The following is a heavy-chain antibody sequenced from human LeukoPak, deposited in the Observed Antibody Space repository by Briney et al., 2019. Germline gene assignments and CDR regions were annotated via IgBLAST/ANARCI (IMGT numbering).Heavy chain of an antibody. J-gene: IGHJ5*02. CDR1: GYTFNNYG. Sequence: GASVKVSCKASGYTFNNYGITWVRQAPGQGLEWMGWISAYNGDTNYAQNLQGRVTMTTDTSTSTVYMELSSLRSEDTAVYYCARAQSGSYLGNWFDPWGQGTLVTVSS. CDR3: ARAQSGSYLGNWFDP. V-gene: IGHV1-18*01. CDR2: ISAYNGDT. D-gene: IGHD1-26*01.